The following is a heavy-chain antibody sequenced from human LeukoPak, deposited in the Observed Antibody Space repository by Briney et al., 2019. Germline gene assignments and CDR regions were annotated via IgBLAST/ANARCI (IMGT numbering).Heavy chain of an antibody. V-gene: IGHV3-21*04. D-gene: IGHD1-20*01. CDR2: ISGSNSYI. Sequence: PGGSLRLSCAASGFTLSSYTMHWVRQAPGKGLEWVSSISGSNSYIFYADSVKGRFTVSRDNAKDSLYLQMNSLRAEDTAVYYCAKKMSITAASQVDYWGQGTLVTVSS. CDR3: AKKMSITAASQVDY. CDR1: GFTLSSYT. J-gene: IGHJ4*02.